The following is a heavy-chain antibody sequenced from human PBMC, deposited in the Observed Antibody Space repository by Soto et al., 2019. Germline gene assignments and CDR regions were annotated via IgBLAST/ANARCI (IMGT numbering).Heavy chain of an antibody. V-gene: IGHV3-30-3*01. CDR1: GFTFSSYA. Sequence: VQLVESGGGVVQPGRSLRLSCAASGFTFSSYAMHWVRQAPGKGLEWVAVISYDGSNKYYADSVKGRFTISRDNSKNTLYLQMNSLRAEDTAVYYCARVGGVTRYYFDYWGQGTLVTVSS. CDR3: ARVGGVTRYYFDY. J-gene: IGHJ4*02. CDR2: ISYDGSNK. D-gene: IGHD2-21*02.